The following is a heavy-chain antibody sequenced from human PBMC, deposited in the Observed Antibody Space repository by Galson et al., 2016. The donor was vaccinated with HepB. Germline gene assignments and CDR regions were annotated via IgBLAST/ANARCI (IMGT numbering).Heavy chain of an antibody. Sequence: SLRLSCAASGFRFSSVWMHWVRQAPGKGLVWVSGLSFDGSARRYADSVKSRFTISRDNAKNSLYLQMNSLRDEATAIYYCVSFALGWHGRYRGQGTLVTVSS. J-gene: IGHJ4*02. CDR1: GFRFSSVW. CDR3: VSFALGWHGRY. V-gene: IGHV3-74*01. CDR2: LSFDGSAR. D-gene: IGHD1-26*01.